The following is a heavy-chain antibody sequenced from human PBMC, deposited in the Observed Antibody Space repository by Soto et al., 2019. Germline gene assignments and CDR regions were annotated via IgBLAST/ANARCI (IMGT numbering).Heavy chain of an antibody. D-gene: IGHD3-10*01. CDR3: ARMPRGFGEPNWFDP. CDR2: IYPDDSDT. V-gene: IGHV5-51*01. Sequence: PGESLKISCKGSGYSFSTYWLGWVRRMPGKGLEWIGIIYPDDSDTIYNPSFQGQVTISADKSITTAYLQWRSLKPSDSAIYYCARMPRGFGEPNWFDPWGHGTLVTVSS. CDR1: GYSFSTYW. J-gene: IGHJ5*02.